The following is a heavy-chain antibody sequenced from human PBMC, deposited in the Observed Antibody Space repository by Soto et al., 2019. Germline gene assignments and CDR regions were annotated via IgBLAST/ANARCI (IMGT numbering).Heavy chain of an antibody. D-gene: IGHD3-22*01. CDR2: IYPGDSDT. Sequence: PGDLKISCKGSGYSFTSYWIGWVRQMPGKGLEWMGIIYPGDSDTRYSPSFQGQVTISADKSISTAYLQWSSLKASDTAMYYCARRRYYYDSASYGMDVWGQGTTVTVSS. CDR1: GYSFTSYW. V-gene: IGHV5-51*01. J-gene: IGHJ6*02. CDR3: ARRRYYYDSASYGMDV.